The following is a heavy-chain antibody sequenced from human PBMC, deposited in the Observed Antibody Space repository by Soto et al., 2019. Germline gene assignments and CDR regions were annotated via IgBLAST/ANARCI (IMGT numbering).Heavy chain of an antibody. D-gene: IGHD3-3*01. V-gene: IGHV3-15*07. CDR2: IKSKTDGGTT. CDR1: GFTFSNAW. CDR3: TTSPYYDFWSPYYYYGMDV. Sequence: GGSLRLSCAASGFTFSNAWMNWVRQAPGKGLEWVGRIKSKTDGGTTDYAAPVKGRFTISRDDSKNTLYLQMNSLKTEDTAVYYCTTSPYYDFWSPYYYYGMDVWGQGTTVTVSS. J-gene: IGHJ6*02.